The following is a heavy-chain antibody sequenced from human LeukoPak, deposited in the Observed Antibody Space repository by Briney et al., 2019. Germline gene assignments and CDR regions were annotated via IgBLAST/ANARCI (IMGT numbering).Heavy chain of an antibody. D-gene: IGHD3-22*01. Sequence: ASVKVSCKASGYTFTSYGISWVRQAPGQGLEWMGWISAYNGNTNYAQKLQGRVTMTTDTSTSTAYMELRSLRSDDTAVYYCARPRYHYDSSGYYPYYFDYWGQGTLVTVSS. CDR1: GYTFTSYG. V-gene: IGHV1-18*01. J-gene: IGHJ4*02. CDR2: ISAYNGNT. CDR3: ARPRYHYDSSGYYPYYFDY.